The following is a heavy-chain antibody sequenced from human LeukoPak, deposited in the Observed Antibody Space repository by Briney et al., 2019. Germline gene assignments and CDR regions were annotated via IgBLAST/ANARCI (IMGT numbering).Heavy chain of an antibody. CDR3: ARLRELPTGHIDY. V-gene: IGHV4-39*01. Sequence: SETLSLTCTVSGGSISSSSYYWGWIRQPPGKGLEWIGSIYYSGSTYYNPSLKSRVTISVDTSKNQFSLKLSSVTAADTAVYYCARLRELPTGHIDYWGQGTLVTVSS. D-gene: IGHD1-26*01. J-gene: IGHJ4*02. CDR1: GGSISSSSYY. CDR2: IYYSGST.